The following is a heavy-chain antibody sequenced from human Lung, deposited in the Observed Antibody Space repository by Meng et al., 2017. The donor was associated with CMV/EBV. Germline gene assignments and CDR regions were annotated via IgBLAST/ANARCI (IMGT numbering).Heavy chain of an antibody. CDR2: IRYDGSNK. D-gene: IGHD3-3*01. V-gene: IGHV3-30*02. J-gene: IGHJ4*02. Sequence: LTXXASGFTFSSYGMHWVRQAPGKGLEWVAFIRYDGSNKYYADSVKGRFTISRDNSKNTLYLQMNSLRAEDTAVYYCAKDLGRDAYYDFWSGPPPPGFDYWGQGXLVTVSS. CDR1: GFTFSSYG. CDR3: AKDLGRDAYYDFWSGPPPPGFDY.